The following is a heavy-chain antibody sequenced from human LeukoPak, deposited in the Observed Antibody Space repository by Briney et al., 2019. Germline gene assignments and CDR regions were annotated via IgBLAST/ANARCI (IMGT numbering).Heavy chain of an antibody. D-gene: IGHD2-15*01. Sequence: GGSLRLSCAASGFTFSSYAMHWVRQAPGKGLEWVAVISYDGSNKYYADSVKGRFTISRDNSKNTLYLQMSSLRGEDTALYYCAKVLVLVSANRYYFDYWGQGTLVTVSS. CDR2: ISYDGSNK. CDR1: GFTFSSYA. J-gene: IGHJ4*02. V-gene: IGHV3-30*04. CDR3: AKVLVLVSANRYYFDY.